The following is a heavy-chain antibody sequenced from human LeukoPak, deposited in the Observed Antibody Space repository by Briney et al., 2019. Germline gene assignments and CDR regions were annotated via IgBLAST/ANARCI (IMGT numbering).Heavy chain of an antibody. D-gene: IGHD3-9*01. CDR1: GGSFSGYY. J-gene: IGHJ4*02. Sequence: MASETLSLTCAVYGGSFSGYYWSWIRQPPGKGLEWIGEINHSGSTNYNPSLKSRVTISVDTSKNQFSLKLSSVTAADTAVYYCVLAYYDILTGPRLDYWGQGTLVTVSS. V-gene: IGHV4-34*01. CDR2: INHSGST. CDR3: VLAYYDILTGPRLDY.